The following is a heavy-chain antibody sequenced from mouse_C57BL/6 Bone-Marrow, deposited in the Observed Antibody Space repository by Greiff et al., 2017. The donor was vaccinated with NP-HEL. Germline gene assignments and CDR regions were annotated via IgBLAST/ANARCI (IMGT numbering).Heavy chain of an antibody. J-gene: IGHJ1*03. D-gene: IGHD2-4*01. CDR2: IYPGDGDT. CDR3: ARGRYDYDGDWYFDV. V-gene: IGHV1-82*01. CDR1: GYAFSSSW. Sequence: VQLQQSGPELVKPGASVKISCKASGYAFSSSWMNWVKQRPGKGLEWIGRIYPGDGDTNYNGKFKGKATMTADKSSSTAYMQLSSLTSEDSAVDFCARGRYDYDGDWYFDVWGTGTTVTVSS.